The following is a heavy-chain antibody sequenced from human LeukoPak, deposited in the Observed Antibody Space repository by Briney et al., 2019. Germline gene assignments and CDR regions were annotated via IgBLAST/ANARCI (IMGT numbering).Heavy chain of an antibody. J-gene: IGHJ5*02. V-gene: IGHV4-59*01. Sequence: SETLSLTCTVSGGSISSYYWSWIRQPPGKGLEWIGYIYYSGSTNYNPSLKSRVTISVDTSKNQFSLKLSSVTAADTAAYYCARSPGDYDFWSGSSYNWFDPWGQGTLVTVSS. CDR3: ARSPGDYDFWSGSSYNWFDP. CDR1: GGSISSYY. D-gene: IGHD3-3*01. CDR2: IYYSGST.